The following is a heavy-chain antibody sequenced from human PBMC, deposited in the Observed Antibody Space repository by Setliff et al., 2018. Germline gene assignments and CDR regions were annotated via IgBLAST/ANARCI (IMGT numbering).Heavy chain of an antibody. CDR1: GGSFSGYY. CDR2: INHSGST. Sequence: PSETLSLTCAVYGGSFSGYYWSWIRQPPGKGLEWIGEINHSGSTNYNPSLKSRVTMSVDASKNQISLKLTSVTAADTAVYYCARNTPKLPELGIFGRFDYWGQGILVTVSS. D-gene: IGHD3-3*01. V-gene: IGHV4-34*01. CDR3: ARNTPKLPELGIFGRFDY. J-gene: IGHJ4*02.